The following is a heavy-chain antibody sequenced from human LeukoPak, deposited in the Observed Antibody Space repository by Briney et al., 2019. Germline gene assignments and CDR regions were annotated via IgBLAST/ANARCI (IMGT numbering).Heavy chain of an antibody. CDR3: ARDPGGSGYYYGPIDY. D-gene: IGHD3-22*01. CDR1: GYTFTSYG. J-gene: IGHJ4*02. Sequence: ASVKVSCKASGYTFTSYGISWVRQAPGQGLEWMGWISAYNGNTNYAQKLQGRVTMTTDTSTSTAYMELRSLRSDDTAVYCCARDPGGSGYYYGPIDYWGQGTLVTVSS. V-gene: IGHV1-18*01. CDR2: ISAYNGNT.